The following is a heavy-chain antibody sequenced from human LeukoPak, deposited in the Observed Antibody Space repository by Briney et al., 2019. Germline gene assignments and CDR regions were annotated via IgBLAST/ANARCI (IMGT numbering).Heavy chain of an antibody. D-gene: IGHD3-22*01. V-gene: IGHV3-30-3*01. J-gene: IGHJ6*03. Sequence: GGSLRLSCAASGFTFSSYAMHWVRQAPGKGLEWVAVISYDGSNKYYADSVKGRFTISRDNAKNSLYLQMNSLRAEDTAVYYCARDGASYYYDSSGYPRGYYYYMDVWGKGTTVTVSS. CDR2: ISYDGSNK. CDR1: GFTFSSYA. CDR3: ARDGASYYYDSSGYPRGYYYYMDV.